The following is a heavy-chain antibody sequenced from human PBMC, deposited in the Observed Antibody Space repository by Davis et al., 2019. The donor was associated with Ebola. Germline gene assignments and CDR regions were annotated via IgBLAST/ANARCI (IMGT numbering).Heavy chain of an antibody. D-gene: IGHD1-26*01. CDR2: IYYSGST. J-gene: IGHJ4*02. Sequence: MPSETLSLTCTVSGGSISSGDYSWSWIRQPPGKGLEWIGYIYYSGSTYYNPSLKSRVTISVDTAKNQFSLKLSSVTAADTAVYYCAISNLWEVDSWGQGTLVTVSS. CDR3: AISNLWEVDS. CDR1: GGSISSGDYS. V-gene: IGHV4-31*03.